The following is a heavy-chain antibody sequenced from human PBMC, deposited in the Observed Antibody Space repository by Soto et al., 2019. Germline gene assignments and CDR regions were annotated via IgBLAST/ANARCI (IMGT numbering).Heavy chain of an antibody. D-gene: IGHD3-3*01. CDR1: GYSFSSYW. CDR3: ARHGGSSLEWSYYYYGMDV. Sequence: PGASLKISCNISGYSFSSYWITWVRQVPGKGLEWMGIIFPADSDTIYSPSFQGQVTISADKSTNTAYLQWSSLKASDTAMYYCARHGGSSLEWSYYYYGMDVWGQGTTVTVSS. CDR2: IFPADSDT. J-gene: IGHJ6*02. V-gene: IGHV5-51*01.